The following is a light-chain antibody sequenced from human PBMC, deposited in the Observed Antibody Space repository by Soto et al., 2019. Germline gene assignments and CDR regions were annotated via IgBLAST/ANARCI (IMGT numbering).Light chain of an antibody. CDR1: SSDVGGYNY. CDR2: EVS. Sequence: QSALTQPASVSGSPGQSITISCTGTSSDVGGYNYVSWYQQHPGKAPKLMVYEVSYRPSGVSNRFSGSKSGNTASVTISGLQAEDEADYYCSSYTSTSTQVFGTGTKLTVL. J-gene: IGLJ1*01. V-gene: IGLV2-14*01. CDR3: SSYTSTSTQV.